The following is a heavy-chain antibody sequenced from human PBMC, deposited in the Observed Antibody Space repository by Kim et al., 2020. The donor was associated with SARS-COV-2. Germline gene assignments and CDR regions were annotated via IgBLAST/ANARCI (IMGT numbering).Heavy chain of an antibody. J-gene: IGHJ6*01. D-gene: IGHD3-10*01. V-gene: IGHV3-30*18. CDR1: GFTFSTYG. CDR3: AKAVVRGVNYYYYSMDG. CDR2: ISYDGSSK. Sequence: GGSLRLSCAASGFTFSTYGMHWVRQAPGKGLEWVAVISYDGSSKYYGESVKGRFTISRDNPENTLYLQMNSLRPEDTAVYYCAKAVVRGVNYYYYSMDG.